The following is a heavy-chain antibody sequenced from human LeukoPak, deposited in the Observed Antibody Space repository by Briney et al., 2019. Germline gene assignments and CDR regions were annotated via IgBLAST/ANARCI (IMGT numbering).Heavy chain of an antibody. CDR3: ARRPGPHPHYFDY. V-gene: IGHV4-38-2*01. J-gene: IGHJ4*02. Sequence: SETLSLTCAVSGYSISSGYYWGWIRQPPGKGLEWIGSIYHSGSTYYNPSLKSRVTISVDTSKNQFSLKLSSVTAADTAVYYCARRPGPHPHYFDYWGRGTLVTVSS. CDR1: GYSISSGYY. CDR2: IYHSGST. D-gene: IGHD3-10*01.